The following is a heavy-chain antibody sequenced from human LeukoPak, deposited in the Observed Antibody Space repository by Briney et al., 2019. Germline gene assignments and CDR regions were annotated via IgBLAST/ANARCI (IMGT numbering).Heavy chain of an antibody. V-gene: IGHV3-30*03. CDR1: GFAFSSHG. CDR2: ISYDGSNK. D-gene: IGHD2-15*01. CDR3: AIAKGPVDIVVAATGVFGY. J-gene: IGHJ4*02. Sequence: TGGSLRLSCAASGFAFSSHGMHWVRQAPGKGLEWVAVISYDGSNKYYADSVKGRFTISRDNSRNMLYLQMNSLRADDTAVYHCAIAKGPVDIVVAATGVFGYWGQGTLVTVSS.